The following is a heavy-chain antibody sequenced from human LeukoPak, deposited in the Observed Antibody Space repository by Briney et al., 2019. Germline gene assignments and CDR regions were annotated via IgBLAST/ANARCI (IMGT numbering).Heavy chain of an antibody. V-gene: IGHV3-30*02. J-gene: IGHJ4*02. CDR1: GFIFSDYG. D-gene: IGHD4-17*01. Sequence: PGGSLRLSCAASGFIFSDYGIHWVRQAPGKGLEWVAFIRYDESNTYYGDSVKGRFTISRDNSKNTVYLQMNSLRAEDTAVYYCARGLTYGPYINFDYCGQGTLVTVSS. CDR2: IRYDESNT. CDR3: ARGLTYGPYINFDY.